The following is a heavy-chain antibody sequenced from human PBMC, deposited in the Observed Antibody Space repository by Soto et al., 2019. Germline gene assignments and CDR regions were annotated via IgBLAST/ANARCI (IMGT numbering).Heavy chain of an antibody. J-gene: IGHJ4*02. D-gene: IGHD2-21*01. V-gene: IGHV3-23*01. CDR3: AKAYGASHSPFDC. CDR1: GFTFRGYA. Sequence: GGSLRLSCAASGFTFRGYAMSWVRQAPGKGPEWVSGISGSGDSTYHAKSVKGRFIISRDNSKNTLYLEINSLRAEDTAVYYCAKAYGASHSPFDCWGQGTLVTSPQ. CDR2: ISGSGDST.